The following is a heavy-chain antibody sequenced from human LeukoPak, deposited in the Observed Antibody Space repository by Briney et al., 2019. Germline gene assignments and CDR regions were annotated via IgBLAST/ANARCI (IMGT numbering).Heavy chain of an antibody. CDR3: ARLVETYYYYGMDV. Sequence: ASVKVPCKASGGTFSSYAISWVRQAPGEALEWTGGIIPIFGTANYAQKFQGRVTITADESTSTAYMELSSLRSEDTAVYYCARLVETYYYYGMDVWGQGTTVTVSS. CDR2: IIPIFGTA. D-gene: IGHD2-21*02. V-gene: IGHV1-69*13. J-gene: IGHJ6*02. CDR1: GGTFSSYA.